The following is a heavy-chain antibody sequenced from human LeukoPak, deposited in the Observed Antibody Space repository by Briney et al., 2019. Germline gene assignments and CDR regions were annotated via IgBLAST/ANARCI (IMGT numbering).Heavy chain of an antibody. J-gene: IGHJ3*02. CDR2: ISGSGGNT. Sequence: GGSLRLSCAASGFAFSSYAMSWVRQAPGKGLEWVSAISGSGGNTYYADSVKGRFTISRDNSKNTLYLQMNSLRAEDTAVYYCARGRITMVRGVIITDHDAFDIWGQGTMVTVSS. CDR3: ARGRITMVRGVIITDHDAFDI. V-gene: IGHV3-23*01. D-gene: IGHD3-10*01. CDR1: GFAFSSYA.